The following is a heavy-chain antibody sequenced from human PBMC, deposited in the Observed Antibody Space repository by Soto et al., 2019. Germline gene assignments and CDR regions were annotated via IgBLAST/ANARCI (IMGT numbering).Heavy chain of an antibody. CDR2: ISAYNGNT. D-gene: IGHD3-10*01. Sequence: ASVKVSCKASGYTFTSYGISWVRQAPGQGLEWMGWISAYNGNTNYAQKLQGQVTISADKSISTAYLQWSSLKASDTAMYYCARLLSYGSGSFGDYWGQGTLVTVSS. V-gene: IGHV1-18*01. CDR3: ARLLSYGSGSFGDY. CDR1: GYTFTSYG. J-gene: IGHJ4*02.